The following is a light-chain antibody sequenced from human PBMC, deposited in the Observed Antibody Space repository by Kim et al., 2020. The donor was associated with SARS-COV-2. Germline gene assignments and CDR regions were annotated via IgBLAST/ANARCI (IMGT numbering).Light chain of an antibody. CDR1: QSVSSSN. V-gene: IGKV3-20*01. CDR3: QQYGSTPLT. CDR2: DAS. Sequence: PGERATLSCRASQSVSSSNLAWYQQKPCQPPRLLMYDASSRATGIPDRFSGSGSGTDFTLTISRLEPEDFAVYYCQQYGSTPLTFGGGTKVDIK. J-gene: IGKJ4*01.